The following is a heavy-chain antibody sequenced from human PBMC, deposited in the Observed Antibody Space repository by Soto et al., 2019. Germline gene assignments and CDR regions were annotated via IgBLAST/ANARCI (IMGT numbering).Heavy chain of an antibody. CDR1: GASITSYY. Sequence: SETLSLTCTVSGASITSYYWSWIRQPPGKGLEWIGHIYYSGSTYYNPSLKSRVTISVDTSKNQFSLKLSSVTAADTAVYYCARYGSGTYYPTTFDSWGQGTLVTV. D-gene: IGHD3-10*01. CDR3: ARYGSGTYYPTTFDS. J-gene: IGHJ4*02. CDR2: IYYSGST. V-gene: IGHV4-59*12.